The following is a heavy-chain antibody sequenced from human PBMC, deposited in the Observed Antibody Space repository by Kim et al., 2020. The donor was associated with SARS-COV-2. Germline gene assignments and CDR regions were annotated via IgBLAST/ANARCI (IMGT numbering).Heavy chain of an antibody. D-gene: IGHD3-9*01. Sequence: GGSLRLSCAASGFTFSSYGMHWVRQAPGKGLEWVAVISYDGSNKYYADSVKGRFTISRDNSKNTLYLQMNSLRAEDTAVYYCARAKGLAGLYYYGMDVWGQGTTVTVSS. V-gene: IGHV3-33*05. J-gene: IGHJ6*02. CDR1: GFTFSSYG. CDR2: ISYDGSNK. CDR3: ARAKGLAGLYYYGMDV.